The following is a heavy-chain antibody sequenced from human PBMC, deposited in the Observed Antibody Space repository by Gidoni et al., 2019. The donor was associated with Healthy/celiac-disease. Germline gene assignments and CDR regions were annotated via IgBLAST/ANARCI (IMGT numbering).Heavy chain of an antibody. J-gene: IGHJ5*02. CDR2: INTNTGNP. D-gene: IGHD2-2*01. V-gene: IGHV7-4-1*02. CDR3: AREGIVVVPAATTLYNWFDP. Sequence: QVQLVQSGSELKKPGASVKVSCKAYGYTFTSYSMNWVPPAPGQGLAGMGWINTNTGNPTYAQGFTGRFVFSLDTSVSTAYLQISSLKAEDTAVYYCAREGIVVVPAATTLYNWFDPWGQGTLVTVSS. CDR1: GYTFTSYS.